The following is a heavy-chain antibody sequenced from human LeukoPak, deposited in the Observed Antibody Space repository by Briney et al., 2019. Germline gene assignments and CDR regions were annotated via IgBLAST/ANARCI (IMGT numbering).Heavy chain of an antibody. V-gene: IGHV7-4-1*02. J-gene: IGHJ3*02. D-gene: IGHD2-2*02. CDR2: INTNTGNP. CDR3: AREYCSSTSCYIRDAFDI. Sequence: ASVTVSCTASGYTFTSYAMNWVRQAPGQGLEWMGWINTNTGNPTYAQGFTGRFVFSLDTSVSTAYLQISSLKAEDTAVYYCAREYCSSTSCYIRDAFDIWGQGTMVTVSS. CDR1: GYTFTSYA.